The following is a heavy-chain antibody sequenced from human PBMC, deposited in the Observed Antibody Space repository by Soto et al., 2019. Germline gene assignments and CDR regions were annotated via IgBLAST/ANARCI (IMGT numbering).Heavy chain of an antibody. J-gene: IGHJ4*02. CDR2: IYYSGST. D-gene: IGHD4-17*01. V-gene: IGHV4-59*01. CDR1: GGSLSNYY. CDR3: ANYPTTVTSDY. Sequence: PSETVSLTCTVSGGSLSNYYWSWSRQPPGKGLEWIGYIYYSGSTNYNPSLKSRVTISVDTSKNQFSLKLSSVTAADTAVYYCANYPTTVTSDYWGQGTLVTVSS.